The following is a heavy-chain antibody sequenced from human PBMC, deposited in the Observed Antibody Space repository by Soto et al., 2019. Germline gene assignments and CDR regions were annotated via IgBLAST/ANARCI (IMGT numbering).Heavy chain of an antibody. J-gene: IGHJ6*02. CDR2: ISGSGGST. CDR3: AQRGSGYYYYYGMDV. V-gene: IGHV3-23*01. D-gene: IGHD3-10*01. CDR1: GFTFSSYA. Sequence: GSLRLSCAASGFTFSSYAMSWVRQAPGKGLEWVSAISGSGGSTYYADSVKGRFTTSRDNSKNTLYPQMNSLRAEDTAVYYCAQRGSGYYYYYGMDVWGQGTTVTVSS.